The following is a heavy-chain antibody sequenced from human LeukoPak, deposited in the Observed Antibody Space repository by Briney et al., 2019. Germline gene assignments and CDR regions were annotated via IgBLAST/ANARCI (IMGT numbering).Heavy chain of an antibody. J-gene: IGHJ3*02. CDR3: ARDTRRANAFDI. CDR2: IYYSGST. CDR1: GGSISSSSYY. V-gene: IGHV4-61*01. Sequence: SETLSLTCTVSGGSISSSSYYWGWIRQPPGKGLEWIGYIYYSGSTNYNPSLKSRVTISVDASKNQFSLKLSSVTAADTAVYYCARDTRRANAFDIWGQGTMVTVSS.